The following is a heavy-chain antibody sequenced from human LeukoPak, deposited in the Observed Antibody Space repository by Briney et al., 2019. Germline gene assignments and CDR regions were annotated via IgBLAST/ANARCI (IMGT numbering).Heavy chain of an antibody. J-gene: IGHJ4*02. CDR2: IYSSGST. CDR1: GASITSFH. Sequence: SETLSLTCTVSGASITSFHWTWIRQPAGKGLEWIGLIYSSGSTIYSPSLQSRVAMSVDMTKNQLSLKLSSVTAADTAMYYCARKDGDYWGQGTLVTVSS. D-gene: IGHD6-6*01. V-gene: IGHV4-4*07. CDR3: ARKDGDY.